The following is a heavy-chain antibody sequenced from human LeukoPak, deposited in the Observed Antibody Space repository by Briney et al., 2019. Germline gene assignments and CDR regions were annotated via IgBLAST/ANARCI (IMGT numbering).Heavy chain of an antibody. CDR1: GFTFSSYG. CDR3: AKDKRGSSSPSDY. Sequence: GGSLRLSCAASGFTFSSYGMHWVRQAPGKGLEWVAVISYDGSNKYYADSVKGRFTISRDNSKNTLYLQMNSLRAEDTAVYYCAKDKRGSSSPSDYWGQGTLVTVSS. CDR2: ISYDGSNK. V-gene: IGHV3-30*18. D-gene: IGHD6-6*01. J-gene: IGHJ4*02.